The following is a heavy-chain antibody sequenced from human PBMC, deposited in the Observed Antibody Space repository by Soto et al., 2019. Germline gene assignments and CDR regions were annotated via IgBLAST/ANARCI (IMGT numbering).Heavy chain of an antibody. V-gene: IGHV3-30-3*01. CDR1: GFTFSSYA. CDR2: ISSDGSNK. CDR3: AREGGYSYGGYYFDY. Sequence: QVQLVESVGGVVQPGRSLRLSCAASGFTFSSYAMHWVRQAPGKGLEWVAVISSDGSNKYYADSVKGRFTISRDNSKNTLYLQMNSLRAEDTAVYYCAREGGYSYGGYYFDYWGQGTLVTVSS. D-gene: IGHD5-18*01. J-gene: IGHJ4*02.